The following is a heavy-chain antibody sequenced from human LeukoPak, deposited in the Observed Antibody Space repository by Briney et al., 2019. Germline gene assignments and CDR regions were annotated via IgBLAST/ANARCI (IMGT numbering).Heavy chain of an antibody. Sequence: GRSLRLSCAASGFTFSSYGMHWVRQAPGKGLEWVAFIRYDGSNKYYADSVKGRFTISRDNAKNSLYLQMNSLRAEDTAVYYCARDAVTTSGYYYYMDVWGKGTTVTVSS. CDR1: GFTFSSYG. J-gene: IGHJ6*03. CDR3: ARDAVTTSGYYYYMDV. D-gene: IGHD4-11*01. V-gene: IGHV3-33*08. CDR2: IRYDGSNK.